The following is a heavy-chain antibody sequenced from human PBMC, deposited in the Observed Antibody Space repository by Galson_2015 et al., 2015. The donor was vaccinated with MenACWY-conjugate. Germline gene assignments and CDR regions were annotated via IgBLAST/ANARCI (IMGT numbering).Heavy chain of an antibody. CDR2: ISGNGGST. D-gene: IGHD2-2*02. J-gene: IGHJ5*02. Sequence: SLRLSCAASGFPFSSYAMSWVRQAPGQGLEWVSTISGNGGSTYYADSVKGRFTISRDNAKNSLYLQMNSLRAEDTAVYYCARGARNPAAIFNWFDPWGQGTLVTVSS. CDR3: ARGARNPAAIFNWFDP. V-gene: IGHV3-23*01. CDR1: GFPFSSYA.